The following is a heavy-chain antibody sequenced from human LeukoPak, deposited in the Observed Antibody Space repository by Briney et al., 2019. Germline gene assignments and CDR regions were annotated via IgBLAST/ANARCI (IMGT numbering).Heavy chain of an antibody. CDR1: GFTFRSYN. CDR2: ISSSSRTT. Sequence: GGSLRLSCAASGFTFRSYNMNWVRRTPGKGLEWISYISSSSRTTYYADSVKGRFAISRDNANNSLYLQMNSLSAEDTAVYYCTRGQVVDYWGQGTLVTVSS. CDR3: TRGQVVDY. J-gene: IGHJ4*02. V-gene: IGHV3-48*01.